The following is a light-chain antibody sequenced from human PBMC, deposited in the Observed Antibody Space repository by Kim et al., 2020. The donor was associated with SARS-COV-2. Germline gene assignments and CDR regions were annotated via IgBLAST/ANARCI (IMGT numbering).Light chain of an antibody. CDR2: EDS. CDR1: KVGDKY. V-gene: IGLV3-1*01. CDR3: QAWDSSTGV. Sequence: VAPGQTARITCSGDKVGDKYVCWYQQRPGQSPVRVIYEDSRRPSGIPERFLGSNSGNTATLTIGGTQAMDEADYYCQAWDSSTGVFGGGTQLTVL. J-gene: IGLJ3*02.